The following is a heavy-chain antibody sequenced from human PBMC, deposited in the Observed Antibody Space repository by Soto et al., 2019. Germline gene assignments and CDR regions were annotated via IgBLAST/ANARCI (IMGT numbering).Heavy chain of an antibody. CDR3: ARELWTGYSHAHLTHHRFDP. V-gene: IGHV4-61*01. CDR2: IYYSGST. J-gene: IGHJ5*02. D-gene: IGHD5-18*01. CDR1: GGSVSSGSYY. Sequence: SETLSLTCTVSGGSVSSGSYYWSWIRQPPGKGLEWIGYIYYSGSTNYNPSLKSRVTISVDTSKNQFSLKLSSVTAADTAVYYCARELWTGYSHAHLTHHRFDPWGQGTLVTVSS.